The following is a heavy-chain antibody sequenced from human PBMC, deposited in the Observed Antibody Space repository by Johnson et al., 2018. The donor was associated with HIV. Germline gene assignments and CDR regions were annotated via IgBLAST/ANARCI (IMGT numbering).Heavy chain of an antibody. CDR2: IYSGGST. D-gene: IGHD1-26*01. CDR1: GFTFSSYA. CDR3: AKAVGGYAFDI. J-gene: IGHJ3*02. V-gene: IGHV3-NL1*01. Sequence: QVQLVESGGGVVQPGRSLRLSCAASGFTFSSYAMHCVRQAPGKGLEWVSVIYSGGSTYYADSVKGRFTISRDNSKNTLYLQMNSLRVEDTAVYYCAKAVGGYAFDIWGQGTMVTVSS.